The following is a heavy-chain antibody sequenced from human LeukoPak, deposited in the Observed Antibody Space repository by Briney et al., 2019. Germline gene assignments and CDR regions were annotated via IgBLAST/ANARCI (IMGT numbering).Heavy chain of an antibody. CDR3: ASSAYSSGWQGAFDI. Sequence: GGSLRLSCAASGFTFSSYAMHWVRQAPGKGLEWVAVISYDGSNKYYADSVKGRFTISRDNSKNTLYLQMNSLRAEDTAVYYCASSAYSSGWQGAFDIWGQGTMVTVSS. J-gene: IGHJ3*02. D-gene: IGHD6-19*01. V-gene: IGHV3-30*04. CDR1: GFTFSSYA. CDR2: ISYDGSNK.